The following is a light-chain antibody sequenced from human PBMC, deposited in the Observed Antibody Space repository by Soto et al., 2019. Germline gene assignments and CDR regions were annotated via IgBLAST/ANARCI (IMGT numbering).Light chain of an antibody. CDR2: GAS. Sequence: EIFMTQSPATLSVSPVQRVTLSCRASQSVNTNLAWYQHKPGQAPRLLIYGASTRATGIPARFSGTGSGTEFTLTISSLQSEDFAVYYCQKYNNWTWTFGQGTKGDIK. V-gene: IGKV3-15*01. J-gene: IGKJ1*01. CDR1: QSVNTN. CDR3: QKYNNWTWT.